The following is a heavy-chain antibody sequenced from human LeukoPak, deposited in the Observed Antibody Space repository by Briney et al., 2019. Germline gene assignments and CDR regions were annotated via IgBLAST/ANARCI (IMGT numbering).Heavy chain of an antibody. Sequence: ASVKVSCKASGYTFTSYAMHWVRQAPGQRLEWMGWINAGNGNTKYSQKFQGRVTITRDTSASTAYMELSSLRSEDTAVYYCARDGPRSADTAMDYGMDVWGQGTTVTVSS. J-gene: IGHJ6*02. CDR3: ARDGPRSADTAMDYGMDV. CDR1: GYTFTSYA. D-gene: IGHD5-18*01. V-gene: IGHV1-3*01. CDR2: INAGNGNT.